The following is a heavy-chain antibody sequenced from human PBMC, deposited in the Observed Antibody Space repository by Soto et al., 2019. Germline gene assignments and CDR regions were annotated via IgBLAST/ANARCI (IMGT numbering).Heavy chain of an antibody. J-gene: IGHJ6*01. CDR1: VFTFRIYD. Sequence: WGALRVSCATSVFTFRIYDIHLVRQGIGEGLEWVSLIGIANDQYYAESVKGRFTVSRDNDKNSVYLQMSSLRDGDTAVYYCARGGWAFYYGLDVWGQGTTVTGSS. CDR2: IGIANDQ. V-gene: IGHV3-13*05. D-gene: IGHD6-19*01. CDR3: ARGGWAFYYGLDV.